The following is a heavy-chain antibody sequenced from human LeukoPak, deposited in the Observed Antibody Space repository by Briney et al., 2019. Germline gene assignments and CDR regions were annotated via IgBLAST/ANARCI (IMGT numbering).Heavy chain of an antibody. D-gene: IGHD4-17*01. Sequence: PGGSLRLSCAASEFTANNNYISWVRQAPGKGLEWVSTIYSAGSTNYADSVKGRFTISRDNSKNTMYLQMNNLRAEDTAVYYCAGGLRSGLIDYWGQGTLVTVSS. CDR2: IYSAGST. V-gene: IGHV3-53*01. CDR3: AGGLRSGLIDY. J-gene: IGHJ4*02. CDR1: EFTANNNY.